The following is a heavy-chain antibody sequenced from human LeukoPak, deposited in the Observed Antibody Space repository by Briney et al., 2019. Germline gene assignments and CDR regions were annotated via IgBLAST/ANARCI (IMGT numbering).Heavy chain of an antibody. CDR3: AKLPTALRGIDY. V-gene: IGHV4-38-2*01. Sequence: SETLSLTCAVSGYSISSGYYWGWIRQPPGKGLEWIGSIYDSGSTYYNPSLKSRVTISVDTSKNQFSLKLSSVTAADTAVFYCAKLPTALRGIDYWGQGTLVTVSS. J-gene: IGHJ4*02. CDR2: IYDSGST. D-gene: IGHD5-12*01. CDR1: GYSISSGYY.